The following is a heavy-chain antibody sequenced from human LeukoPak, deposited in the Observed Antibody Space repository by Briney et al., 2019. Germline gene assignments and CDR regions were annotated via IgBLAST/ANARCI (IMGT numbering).Heavy chain of an antibody. CDR1: GGSISSGGYY. Sequence: SQTLSLTCTVSGGSISSGGYYWSWIRQHPGKGLECIGYIYYSGSTYYNPSLKSRVTISVDTSKNQFSLKLSSVTAADTAVYYCARYFPVCIAAAGTPGDYYYGMDVWGQGTTVTVSS. V-gene: IGHV4-31*03. CDR2: IYYSGST. J-gene: IGHJ6*02. CDR3: ARYFPVCIAAAGTPGDYYYGMDV. D-gene: IGHD6-13*01.